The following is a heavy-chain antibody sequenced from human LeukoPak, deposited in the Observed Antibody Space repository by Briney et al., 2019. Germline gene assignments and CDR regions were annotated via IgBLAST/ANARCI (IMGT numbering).Heavy chain of an antibody. CDR1: GYSFTNYW. CDR2: IIPILGIA. V-gene: IGHV1-69*04. D-gene: IGHD4-17*01. CDR3: ARALDGDPGAFDI. J-gene: IGHJ3*02. Sequence: KISCKGSGYSFTNYWIGWVRQAPGQGLEWMGRIIPILGIANYAQKFQGRVTITADKSTSTAYMELSSLRSDDTAVYYCARALDGDPGAFDIWGQGTMVTVSS.